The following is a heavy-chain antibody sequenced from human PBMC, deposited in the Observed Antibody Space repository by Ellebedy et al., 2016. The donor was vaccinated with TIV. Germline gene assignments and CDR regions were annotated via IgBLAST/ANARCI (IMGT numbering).Heavy chain of an antibody. Sequence: SETLSLTCTVSGGSISSYYWSWIRQPPGKGLEWIGYIYYSGSTNYNPSLKSRVTISVDTSKNQFSLKLSSVTAADTAVYYCARHPADYDFWSGYKPTANFDYWGQGTLVTVSS. CDR3: ARHPADYDFWSGYKPTANFDY. J-gene: IGHJ4*02. D-gene: IGHD3-3*01. CDR1: GGSISSYY. V-gene: IGHV4-59*08. CDR2: IYYSGST.